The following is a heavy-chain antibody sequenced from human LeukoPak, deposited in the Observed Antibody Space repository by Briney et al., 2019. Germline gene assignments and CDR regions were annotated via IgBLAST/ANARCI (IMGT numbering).Heavy chain of an antibody. Sequence: GESLKISCKGSGYSFTNYWIDWVRQMPGKGLEWMGIIFPGDSDTRYSPSFQGQVTISADKSVTTAYLQWSSLKASDTAFYYCARRAVTTDPFDYWGQGTLVTVSS. D-gene: IGHD4-17*01. CDR2: IFPGDSDT. CDR3: ARRAVTTDPFDY. CDR1: GYSFTNYW. V-gene: IGHV5-51*01. J-gene: IGHJ4*02.